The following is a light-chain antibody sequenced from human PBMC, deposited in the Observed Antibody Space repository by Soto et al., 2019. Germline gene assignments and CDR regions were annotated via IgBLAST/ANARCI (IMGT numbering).Light chain of an antibody. J-gene: IGLJ2*01. CDR2: DDS. CDR1: SIGSKS. CDR3: QVWDSSSDHVV. Sequence: SYELTQPPSVSVAPGQTARISCGGNSIGSKSVHWYQQKPGQAPVLVVFDDSDRPSGIPDRFSGSNSGNTATLTISRVEAGDEADYYCQVWDSSSDHVVFGGGTKVTVL. V-gene: IGLV3-21*02.